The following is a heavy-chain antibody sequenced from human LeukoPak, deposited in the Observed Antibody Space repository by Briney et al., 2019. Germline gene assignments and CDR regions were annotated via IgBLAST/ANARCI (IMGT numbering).Heavy chain of an antibody. V-gene: IGHV4-59*12. D-gene: IGHD3-9*01. CDR3: ARARLVSYYDILTGSRGPVDY. CDR2: IYYSGST. J-gene: IGHJ4*02. CDR1: GGSISSYY. Sequence: SETLSLTCTVSGGSISSYYWSWIRQPPGKGLEWIGYIYYSGSTNYNPSLKSRVTISVDTSKNQFSLKLSSVTAADTAVYYCARARLVSYYDILTGSRGPVDYWGQGTLVTVSS.